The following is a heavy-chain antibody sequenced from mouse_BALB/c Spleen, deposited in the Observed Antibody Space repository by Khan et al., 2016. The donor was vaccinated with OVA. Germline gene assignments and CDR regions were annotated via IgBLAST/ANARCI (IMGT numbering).Heavy chain of an antibody. CDR2: ILPGSGRN. J-gene: IGHJ3*01. CDR1: GYTFSSYW. V-gene: IGHV1-9*01. D-gene: IGHD1-1*01. CDR3: ARGNYYGSSSWFGY. Sequence: QVQLQQSGAELMKPGASVKISCTATGYTFSSYWIEWVKQRPGHGLEWLGEILPGSGRNNYNEQFKGKATITADTSSHTAYMQLSNLTSDDSTVNYCARGNYYGSSSWFGYWGQGTLVTVSA.